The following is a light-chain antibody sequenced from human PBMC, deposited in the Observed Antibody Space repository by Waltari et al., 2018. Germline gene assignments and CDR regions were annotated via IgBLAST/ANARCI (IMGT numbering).Light chain of an antibody. V-gene: IGKV4-1*01. CDR2: WAS. Sequence: DIVMTQSPDSLPVSLGERATITCKSSQSVFYNSNNQHYLAWYQQKVGQPPKLLIYWASSRESGVPDRFSGSVSGTDFTLTISSLQTEDVAVYYCQQYYTAPYTFGQGTKLEIK. CDR1: QSVFYNSNNQHY. J-gene: IGKJ2*01. CDR3: QQYYTAPYT.